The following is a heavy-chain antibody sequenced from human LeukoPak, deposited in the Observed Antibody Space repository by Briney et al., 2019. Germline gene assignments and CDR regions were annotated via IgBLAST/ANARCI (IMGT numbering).Heavy chain of an antibody. J-gene: IGHJ4*02. D-gene: IGHD3-9*01. V-gene: IGHV3-21*01. CDR3: ARVLRYFDWLLFDY. Sequence: GGSLRLSCAASGFTFSSYSMNWVRQAPGKGLEWLSSISSSSSYIYYADSVKGRFTISRDNAKNSLYLQMNSLRAEDTAVYYCARVLRYFDWLLFDYWGQGTLVTVSS. CDR2: ISSSSSYI. CDR1: GFTFSSYS.